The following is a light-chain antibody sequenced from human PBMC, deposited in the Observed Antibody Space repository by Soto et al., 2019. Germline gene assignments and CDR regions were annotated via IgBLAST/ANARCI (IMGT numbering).Light chain of an antibody. J-gene: IGLJ2*01. CDR1: SSDVGGYNY. CDR3: SSYTSSSTYVV. CDR2: DVS. Sequence: QSALTQPASVSGSPGQSITISCTGTSSDVGGYNYVSWYQQHPAKAPKLMIYDVSNRPSGVSNRFSGSKSGNTASLTISGLQADDEADYYCSSYTSSSTYVVFGGGTKLTVL. V-gene: IGLV2-14*01.